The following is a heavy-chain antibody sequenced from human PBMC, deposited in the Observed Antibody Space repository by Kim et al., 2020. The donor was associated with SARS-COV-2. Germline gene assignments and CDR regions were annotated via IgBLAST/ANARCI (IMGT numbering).Heavy chain of an antibody. D-gene: IGHD6-6*01. CDR2: INDRGDST. CDR3: AKDLGIRNIAARPGY. V-gene: IGHV3-23*01. CDR1: GFTFSSYA. J-gene: IGHJ4*02. Sequence: GGSLRLSCAASGFTFSSYAMSWVRQAPGKGLEWVAAINDRGDSTNYADSVKGRFTISRDNSKSPLYLQMNSLRTEDTAVYYCAKDLGIRNIAARPGYWGQGTLVTVSS.